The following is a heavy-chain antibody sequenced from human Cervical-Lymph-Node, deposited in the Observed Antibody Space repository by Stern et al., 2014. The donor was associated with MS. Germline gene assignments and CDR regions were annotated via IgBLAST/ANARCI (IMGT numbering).Heavy chain of an antibody. CDR1: GYTFASYG. CDR3: ARGNGDYGDY. J-gene: IGHJ4*02. Sequence: VQLLESGAEVKKPGASVKVSCKASGYTFASYGISWVRQAPGQGPEWMGWISAYNGNTNYAQKFQDRVTLTTDTSTTTAYLELRSLTSDDTAVYYCARGNGDYGDYWGQGTLVTVSS. D-gene: IGHD4-17*01. V-gene: IGHV1-18*04. CDR2: ISAYNGNT.